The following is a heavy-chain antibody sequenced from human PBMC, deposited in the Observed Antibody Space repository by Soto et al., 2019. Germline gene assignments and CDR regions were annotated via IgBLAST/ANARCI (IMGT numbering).Heavy chain of an antibody. Sequence: GASVKVSCKYSGGTFKTESINWVRQAPGQGLEWMGGILPIFGTADYAPRFQGRVTITADEATRTAYMELSSLRSEDTAVYYCARDGTNRLQWTRVPAASYYFDYWGQGTLVTVSS. CDR1: GGTFKTES. V-gene: IGHV1-69*13. CDR3: ARDGTNRLQWTRVPAASYYFDY. J-gene: IGHJ4*02. D-gene: IGHD2-2*01. CDR2: ILPIFGTA.